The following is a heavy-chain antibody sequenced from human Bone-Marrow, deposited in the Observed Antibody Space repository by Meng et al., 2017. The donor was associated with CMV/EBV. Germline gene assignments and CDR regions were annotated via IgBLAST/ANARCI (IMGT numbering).Heavy chain of an antibody. Sequence: SVKVSCKASGFTFTSSAVQWVRQARGQRLEWIGWIVVGSGNTNYAQKFQERVTITRDMSTSTAYMELSSLRSEDTAVYYCAALPMTTVSYNFDYWGQGTLVTVYS. J-gene: IGHJ4*02. CDR2: IVVGSGNT. V-gene: IGHV1-58*01. CDR3: AALPMTTVSYNFDY. D-gene: IGHD4-11*01. CDR1: GFTFTSSA.